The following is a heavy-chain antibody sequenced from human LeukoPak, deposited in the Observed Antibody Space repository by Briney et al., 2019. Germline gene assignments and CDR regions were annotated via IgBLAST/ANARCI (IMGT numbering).Heavy chain of an antibody. CDR3: AKKREYCTSAGCYSGLLDF. J-gene: IGHJ4*02. D-gene: IGHD2-15*01. CDR2: IPHDRNNL. V-gene: IGHV3-30*02. Sequence: PGGSLRLSCLASGFTFSSFGMHWVRQAPGKGLEWVAFIPHDRNNLHYADSVSGRFAISRDNSANTVYLQMNSLRTEDTAVYYCAKKREYCTSAGCYSGLLDFWGQGTLVTVSS. CDR1: GFTFSSFG.